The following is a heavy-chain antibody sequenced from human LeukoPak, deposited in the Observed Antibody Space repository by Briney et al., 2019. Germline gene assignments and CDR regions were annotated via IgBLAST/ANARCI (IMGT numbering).Heavy chain of an antibody. CDR3: ARDSRQAFDI. CDR2: ISSSSSYI. V-gene: IGHV3-21*01. CDR1: GFTFSSYA. Sequence: GGSLRLSCAASGFTFSSYAMNWVRQAPGKGLEWVSSISSSSSYIYYADSVKGRFTISRDNAKNSLYLQMNSLRAEDTAVYYCARDSRQAFDIWGQGTMVTVSS. J-gene: IGHJ3*02.